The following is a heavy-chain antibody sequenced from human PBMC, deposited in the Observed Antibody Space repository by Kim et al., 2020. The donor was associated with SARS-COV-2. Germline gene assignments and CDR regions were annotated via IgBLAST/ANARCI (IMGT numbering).Heavy chain of an antibody. CDR1: GLGVCGGT. Sequence: GGSLRLSCTASGLGVCGGTLHWVRQAPGKGLEWVSYISSSSSTIYYADSVKGRFTISRDNPKNSLYLQMNSLRDEDTAVYYCSRVGGQQLVSGYWGQGTLVTVSS. D-gene: IGHD6-13*01. J-gene: IGHJ4*02. CDR3: SRVGGQQLVSGY. CDR2: ISSSSSTI. V-gene: IGHV3-48*02.